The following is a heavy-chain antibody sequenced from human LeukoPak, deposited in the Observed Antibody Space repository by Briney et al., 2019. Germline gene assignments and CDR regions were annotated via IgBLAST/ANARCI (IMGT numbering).Heavy chain of an antibody. J-gene: IGHJ2*01. CDR1: GYSISSGYY. D-gene: IGHD3-3*01. CDR3: ARGPSGRFPGRRHFDL. V-gene: IGHV4-38-2*01. Sequence: PSETLSLTCAVSGYSISSGYYWGWIRQPPGKGLEWIGSIYHSGSTYYNPSLKSRVTISVDTSKNQFSLKLSSVTAADTAVYYCARGPSGRFPGRRHFDLWGRGTLVTVSS. CDR2: IYHSGST.